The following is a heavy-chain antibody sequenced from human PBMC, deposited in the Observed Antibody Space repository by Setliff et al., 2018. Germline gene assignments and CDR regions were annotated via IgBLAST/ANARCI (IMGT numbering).Heavy chain of an antibody. CDR3: ARLNYDIVTGYYGSPYYYGRDV. CDR2: IYHSGST. CDR1: GYSISSGYY. D-gene: IGHD3-9*01. Sequence: SETLSLTCAVSGYSISSGYYWGWIRQPPGKGLEWIGSIYHSGSTYYNPSLKSRVTTSVDTSKNKFSLKLSSVTAADTAVYYCARLNYDIVTGYYGSPYYYGRDVWGQGTTVTVSS. V-gene: IGHV4-38-2*01. J-gene: IGHJ6*02.